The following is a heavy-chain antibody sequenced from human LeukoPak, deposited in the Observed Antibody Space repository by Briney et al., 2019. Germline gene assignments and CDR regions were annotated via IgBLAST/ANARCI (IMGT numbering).Heavy chain of an antibody. CDR2: IFYTGST. Sequence: SETLSLTCTVSGDSISSYYWSWIRQPPGKGLEWIGYIFYTGSTNSNPSLKSRVTISIDTSKNQFSLKLSSVTAADTAVYYCASGILTGLDYFDYWGQGALVTVSS. V-gene: IGHV4-59*01. CDR3: ASGILTGLDYFDY. D-gene: IGHD3-9*01. J-gene: IGHJ4*02. CDR1: GDSISSYY.